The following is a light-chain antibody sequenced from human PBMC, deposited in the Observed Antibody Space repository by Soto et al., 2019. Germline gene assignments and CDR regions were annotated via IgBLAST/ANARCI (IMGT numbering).Light chain of an antibody. CDR2: AAS. CDR1: QSISSH. Sequence: DIQLTQSPSFLSASVGDRVTITCRASQSISSHVAWYRQKSWKAPMLLIYAASTLQSGVPSRFSGSGSVTGFTLTISLLQTEDFVTYYCQHLDSFPLAFGGGTAVVI. V-gene: IGKV1-9*01. CDR3: QHLDSFPLA. J-gene: IGKJ4*01.